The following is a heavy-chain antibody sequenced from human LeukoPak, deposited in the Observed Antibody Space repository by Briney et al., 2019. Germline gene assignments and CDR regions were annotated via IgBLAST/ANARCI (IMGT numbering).Heavy chain of an antibody. J-gene: IGHJ5*02. CDR2: IHYSGGT. V-gene: IGHV4-59*01. CDR1: GGSISSYY. D-gene: IGHD3-22*01. CDR3: ARDRRAGQSGYWFDP. Sequence: SETLSLTCTVSGGSISSYYWSWIRQPPGKGLEWLGYIHYSGGTYYNPSLKSRVTISVDTSKNQFSLKVTSVTAADTAVYYCARDRRAGQSGYWFDPWGQGTLVTVSS.